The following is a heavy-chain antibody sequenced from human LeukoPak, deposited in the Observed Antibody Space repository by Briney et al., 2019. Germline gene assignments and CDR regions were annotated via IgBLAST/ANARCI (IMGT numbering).Heavy chain of an antibody. D-gene: IGHD1-1*01. Sequence: SETLSLTCTVSGVSISSSSYYWGWIRQPPGKGLEWIGSIYYSGITYDDPAPNSRVTISIDTYKNQFSLQLTSVTAADTDVYYCERRAETSDYWGQGTLVTVSS. V-gene: IGHV4-39*07. CDR3: ERRAETSDY. CDR1: GVSISSSSYY. J-gene: IGHJ4*02. CDR2: IYYSGIT.